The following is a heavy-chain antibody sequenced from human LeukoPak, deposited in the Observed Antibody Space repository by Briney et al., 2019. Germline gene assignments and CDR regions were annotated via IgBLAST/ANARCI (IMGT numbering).Heavy chain of an antibody. CDR1: GFTFSRYW. J-gene: IGHJ4*02. V-gene: IGHV4-39*01. Sequence: GSLRLSCAASGFTFSRYWMHWIRRPPGKGLEWIGDFYYSGNTYYNPTLKSRVTISVDTSKNLFSLRLTSVTAADTAVYYCARQKSETGSYLDYWGQGTLVTVSS. CDR3: ARQKSETGSYLDY. D-gene: IGHD7-27*01. CDR2: FYYSGNT.